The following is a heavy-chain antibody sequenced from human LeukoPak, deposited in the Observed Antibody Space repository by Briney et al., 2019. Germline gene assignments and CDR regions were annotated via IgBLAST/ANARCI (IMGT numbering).Heavy chain of an antibody. CDR1: GFTFSDYY. CDR3: ARDEYDYDILTGYMYGMDV. D-gene: IGHD3-9*01. Sequence: GGSLRLSCAASGFTFSDYYMSWIRQAPGKGLEWVSYISSSGSTIYYADSVKGRFTISRDNAKNPLYLQMNSLRAEDTAVYYCARDEYDYDILTGYMYGMDVWGQGTTVTVSS. CDR2: ISSSGSTI. J-gene: IGHJ6*02. V-gene: IGHV3-11*01.